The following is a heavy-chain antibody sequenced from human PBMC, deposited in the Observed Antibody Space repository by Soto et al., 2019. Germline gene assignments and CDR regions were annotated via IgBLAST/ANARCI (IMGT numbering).Heavy chain of an antibody. J-gene: IGHJ4*02. Sequence: PGGSLRLSCAASGFTFSSYAMHWVRQAPGKGLEWVAVISYDGSNKYYADSVKGRFTISRDNSKNTLYLQMNSLRAEDTAVYYCARETIAVALYYFDYWGQGTLVTVSS. CDR2: ISYDGSNK. CDR3: ARETIAVALYYFDY. CDR1: GFTFSSYA. D-gene: IGHD6-19*01. V-gene: IGHV3-30-3*01.